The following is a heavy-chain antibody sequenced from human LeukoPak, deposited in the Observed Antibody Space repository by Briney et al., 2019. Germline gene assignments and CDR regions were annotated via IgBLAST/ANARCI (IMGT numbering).Heavy chain of an antibody. J-gene: IGHJ6*03. CDR3: AKLPKYYYYMDV. CDR2: ISGSGGST. CDR1: GFTFSSYA. D-gene: IGHD1-26*01. V-gene: IGHV3-23*01. Sequence: GGSLRLSCAASGFTFSSYAMSWVRQAPGKGLEWVSAISGSGGSTYYADSVKGRFTISRDNSKNTLYLQMSSLRAEDTAVYYCAKLPKYYYYMDVWGKGTTVTVSS.